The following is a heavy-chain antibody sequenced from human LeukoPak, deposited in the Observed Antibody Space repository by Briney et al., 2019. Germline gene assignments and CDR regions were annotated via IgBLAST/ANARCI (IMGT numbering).Heavy chain of an antibody. CDR1: GGSVSDYY. Sequence: SETLSLTCTISGGSVSDYYWSWIRQSPGKGLEWIGYIYYTGSTTYNPPLKSRVTISADTSKNQFSLKLSSVTAADTAVYYCARDRGTWNDDGFDYWGQGTLVTVSS. CDR3: ARDRGTWNDDGFDY. V-gene: IGHV4-59*02. J-gene: IGHJ4*02. D-gene: IGHD1-1*01. CDR2: IYYTGST.